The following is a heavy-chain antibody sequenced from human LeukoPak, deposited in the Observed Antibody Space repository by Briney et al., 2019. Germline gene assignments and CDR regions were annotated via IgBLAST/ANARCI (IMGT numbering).Heavy chain of an antibody. CDR2: INHSGST. Sequence: GSLRLSCAASGFTFSSYSMNWIRQPPGKGLEWIGEINHSGSTNYNPSLKSRGTISIDTSKNQSSLKLSSVTAADTAVYYCARARLGSLVSFDYWGQGTLVTVSS. CDR1: GFTFSSYS. V-gene: IGHV4-34*01. J-gene: IGHJ4*02. D-gene: IGHD7-27*01. CDR3: ARARLGSLVSFDY.